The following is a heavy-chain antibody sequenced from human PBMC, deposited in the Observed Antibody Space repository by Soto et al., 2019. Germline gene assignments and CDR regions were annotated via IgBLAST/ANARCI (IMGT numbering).Heavy chain of an antibody. V-gene: IGHV4-39*01. J-gene: IGHJ4*02. D-gene: IGHD3-22*01. Sequence: SETLSLTCTVSGGSISSSSYYWGWIRQPPGKGLEWIGSIYYTGSTYYNPSLKSRVTISVDTSKNQFSLKLSSVTAADTAVYYCARQRRYYYDSSGYPDYWGQGTLVTVSS. CDR1: GGSISSSSYY. CDR2: IYYTGST. CDR3: ARQRRYYYDSSGYPDY.